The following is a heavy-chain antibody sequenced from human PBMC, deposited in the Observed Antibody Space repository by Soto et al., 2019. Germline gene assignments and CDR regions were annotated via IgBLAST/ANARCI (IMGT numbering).Heavy chain of an antibody. V-gene: IGHV4-39*01. J-gene: IGHJ4*02. D-gene: IGHD3-22*01. Sequence: SETLSLTCTVSGGSISSSSYYWGWIRQPPGKGLEWIGSIYYTGSTYYNPSLKSRVTISVDTSKNQFSLKLSSVTAADTAVYYCARQRRYYYDSSGYPDYWGQGTLVTVSS. CDR1: GGSISSSSYY. CDR2: IYYTGST. CDR3: ARQRRYYYDSSGYPDY.